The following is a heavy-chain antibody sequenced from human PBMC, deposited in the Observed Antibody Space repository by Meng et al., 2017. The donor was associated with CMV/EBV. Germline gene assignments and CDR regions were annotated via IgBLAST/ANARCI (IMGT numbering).Heavy chain of an antibody. CDR3: ARIPVNCTSTSCYGGYYYYYGAMDV. Sequence: SVKVSCKASGGTFSSYAISWVRQAPGQGLEWMGGIIPILDIANYAQKFQGRVTITADKSTSTAYMDLGSLRSEDTALYYCARIPVNCTSTSCYGGYYYYYGAMDVWGQGTTVTVSS. J-gene: IGHJ6*02. CDR1: GGTFSSYA. D-gene: IGHD2-2*01. V-gene: IGHV1-69*10. CDR2: IIPILDIA.